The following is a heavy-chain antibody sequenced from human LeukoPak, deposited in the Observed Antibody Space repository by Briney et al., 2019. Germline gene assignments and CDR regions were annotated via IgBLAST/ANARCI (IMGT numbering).Heavy chain of an antibody. CDR2: INSDGSST. Sequence: GGSLRLSCAASGFTFSSYSMNWVRQAPGKGLVWVSRINSDGSSTSYADSVKGRFTISRDNAKNTLYLQMNSLRAEDTAVYYCARDQGMTTVTTGIDYWGQGTLVTVSS. J-gene: IGHJ4*02. CDR3: ARDQGMTTVTTGIDY. D-gene: IGHD4-17*01. V-gene: IGHV3-74*01. CDR1: GFTFSSYS.